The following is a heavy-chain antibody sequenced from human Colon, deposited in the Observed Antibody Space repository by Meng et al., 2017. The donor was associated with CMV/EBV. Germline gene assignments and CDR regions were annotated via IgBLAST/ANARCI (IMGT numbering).Heavy chain of an antibody. CDR3: AREEAGANGPDY. V-gene: IGHV5-51*01. Sequence: GESLKISCKGSGYSFTSYWIGWVRQMPGKGLEWMGISYPGDSDTRYSPSFQGQVTISANKSISTAYLQWNSLKASATAMYSCAREEAGANGPDYWGQGTLVTVSS. D-gene: IGHD1-26*01. CDR2: SYPGDSDT. CDR1: GYSFTSYW. J-gene: IGHJ4*02.